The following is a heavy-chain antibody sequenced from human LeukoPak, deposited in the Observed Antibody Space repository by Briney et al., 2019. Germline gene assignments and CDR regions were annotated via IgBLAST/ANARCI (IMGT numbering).Heavy chain of an antibody. Sequence: SQTLSLTCAISGDSVSSNSAAWNWIRQSPSRGLEWLGRTYYRSKWYNDYAVSVKSRITINPDTSKNQFSLQLNSVTPEDTAVYYCARGFRIAVAEVSYYYYYMDVWGKGTTVTVSS. CDR1: GDSVSSNSAA. CDR3: ARGFRIAVAEVSYYYYYMDV. D-gene: IGHD6-19*01. V-gene: IGHV6-1*01. J-gene: IGHJ6*03. CDR2: TYYRSKWYN.